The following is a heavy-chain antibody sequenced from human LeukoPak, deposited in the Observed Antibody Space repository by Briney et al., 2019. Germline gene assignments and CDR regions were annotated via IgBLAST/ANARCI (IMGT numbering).Heavy chain of an antibody. J-gene: IGHJ4*02. CDR2: IYYSGST. CDR1: GGSISSYY. D-gene: IGHD6-19*01. V-gene: IGHV4-59*01. CDR3: ARAVAVAGGFDY. Sequence: SETLSLTCTVSGGSISSYYWSWIRQPPGKGLEWIGYIYYSGSTNYNRSLKSRVTISVDTSKNQFSLKLSSVTAADTAVYYCARAVAVAGGFDYWGQGTLVTVSS.